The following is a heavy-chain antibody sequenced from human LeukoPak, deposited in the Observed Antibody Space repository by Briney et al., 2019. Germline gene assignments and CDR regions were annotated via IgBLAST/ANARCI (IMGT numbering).Heavy chain of an antibody. Sequence: GASVKVSCKASGGTFSSYAISWVRQAPGQGLEWMGGIIPIFGTANYAQKFQGRVTITADESTSTAYMELSSLRSEDTAVYYCAKDPTVTTPYYYYGMDVWGQGTTVTVSS. V-gene: IGHV1-69*13. CDR1: GGTFSSYA. D-gene: IGHD4-17*01. J-gene: IGHJ6*02. CDR2: IIPIFGTA. CDR3: AKDPTVTTPYYYYGMDV.